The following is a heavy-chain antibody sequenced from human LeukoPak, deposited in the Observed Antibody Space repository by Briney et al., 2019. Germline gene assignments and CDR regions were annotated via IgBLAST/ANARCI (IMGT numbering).Heavy chain of an antibody. D-gene: IGHD3-22*01. CDR2: IYYSGNT. CDR3: AREGEKYYYDSSGYYH. J-gene: IGHJ5*02. CDR1: GGSISSSNYY. Sequence: PSETLSLTCSVSGGSISSSNYYWGWIRQSPGKGLEWIGSIYYSGNTYYNPSLKSRVTMSVDTSKNRFSLKLTSVTAADTAVYYCAREGEKYYYDSSGYYHWGQGTLVTVSS. V-gene: IGHV4-39*07.